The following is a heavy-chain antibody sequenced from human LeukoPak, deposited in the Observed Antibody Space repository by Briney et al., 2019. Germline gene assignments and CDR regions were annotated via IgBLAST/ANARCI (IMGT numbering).Heavy chain of an antibody. V-gene: IGHV4-59*01. CDR3: ARCSPREYYFDY. CDR1: GGSISSYY. CDR2: IYYSGST. J-gene: IGHJ4*02. Sequence: SETLSLTCTVSGGSISSYYWSWIRQPPGKGLEWIGYIYYSGSTNYNPSLKSRVTISVDTSKNQFSLKLSSVTAADTAVYYCARCSPREYYFDYWGQGTLVTVSS. D-gene: IGHD3-10*01.